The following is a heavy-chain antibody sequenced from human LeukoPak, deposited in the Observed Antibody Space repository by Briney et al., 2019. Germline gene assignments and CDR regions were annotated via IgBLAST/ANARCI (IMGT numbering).Heavy chain of an antibody. CDR2: IYYSGST. Sequence: SETLSLTCTVSGGSISSYYWSWIRQPPGKGLEWIGYIYYSGSTNYNPSLKNRVTISVDTSKNQFSLKLRSVTAADTDVYYCARGGRVTVTNAEYFQRWGQGTLVTVSS. V-gene: IGHV4-59*01. CDR1: GGSISSYY. D-gene: IGHD4-17*01. J-gene: IGHJ1*01. CDR3: ARGGRVTVTNAEYFQR.